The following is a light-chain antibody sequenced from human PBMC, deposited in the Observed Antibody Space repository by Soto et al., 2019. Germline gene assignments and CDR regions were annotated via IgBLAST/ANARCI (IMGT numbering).Light chain of an antibody. CDR1: QSVSSSY. V-gene: IGKV3D-7*01. CDR2: GAS. J-gene: IGKJ1*01. Sequence: EIVLTQSPGTLSLSPGERATLSCRASQSVSSSYLAWYQQKLGKAPKVLIYGASTLQAGVPSRFSGSGSGPDFTLTISSLQPEDFATYYCQHLYSDPRTWTLGQGTKVDIK. CDR3: QHLYSDPRTWT.